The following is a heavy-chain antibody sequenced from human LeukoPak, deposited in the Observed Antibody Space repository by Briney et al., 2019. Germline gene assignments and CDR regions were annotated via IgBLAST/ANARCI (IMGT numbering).Heavy chain of an antibody. D-gene: IGHD2-21*01. CDR1: GFTFNSYA. CDR3: ASRALYCGGDCYAY. V-gene: IGHV3-23*01. CDR2: VSGSGGST. Sequence: GGSLRLSCAASGFTFNSYAMSWVRQAPGKGLEWVSAVSGSGGSTYSADSVKGRFTISRDNSKNTLYLQMNSLRAEDTAVYYCASRALYCGGDCYAYWGQGTLVTVSS. J-gene: IGHJ4*02.